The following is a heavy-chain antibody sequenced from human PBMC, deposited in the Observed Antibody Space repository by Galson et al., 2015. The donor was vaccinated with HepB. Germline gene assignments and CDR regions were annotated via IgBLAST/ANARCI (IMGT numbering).Heavy chain of an antibody. V-gene: IGHV1-3*01. D-gene: IGHD6-19*01. J-gene: IGHJ4*02. CDR2: INAGNGNT. Sequence: SVKVSCKASGYTFTSYAMHWVRQAPGQRLEWMGWINAGNGNTKYSQKFQGRVTITRDTSASTAYMELSSLRSEDTAVYYCARATGYSSGWGTFDYWGQGTLVTVSS. CDR3: ARATGYSSGWGTFDY. CDR1: GYTFTSYA.